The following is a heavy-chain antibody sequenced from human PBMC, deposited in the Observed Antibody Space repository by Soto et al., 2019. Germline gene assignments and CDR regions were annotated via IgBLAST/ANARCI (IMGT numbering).Heavy chain of an antibody. D-gene: IGHD3-10*01. CDR1: GGTFSSYA. J-gene: IGHJ6*02. V-gene: IGHV1-69*01. CDR3: ARVFSDDIYGSGSFNV. CDR2: IIPIFGTA. Sequence: QVQLVQSGAEVKKPGSSVKVSCKASGGTFSSYAISWVRQAPGQGLEWMGGIIPIFGTANYAQKYQGRVTITADESTSTAYMELSSLGSADTAVYYCARVFSDDIYGSGSFNVWGQGTTVTVSS.